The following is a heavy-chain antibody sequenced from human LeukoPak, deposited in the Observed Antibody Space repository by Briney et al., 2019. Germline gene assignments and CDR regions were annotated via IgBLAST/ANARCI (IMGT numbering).Heavy chain of an antibody. V-gene: IGHV3-23*01. CDR3: AKPDRTSGYFDY. J-gene: IGHJ4*02. CDR1: GFTFSIYA. CDR2: ISGSGGST. Sequence: GGSLRLSCAASGFTFSIYAMSWVRQAPGKGLECVSAISGSGGSTYYADSVKCRFTISRDNSKNTLYLQMNSLRAEDTAVYYCAKPDRTSGYFDYWRQGTLVTVSP. D-gene: IGHD1-14*01.